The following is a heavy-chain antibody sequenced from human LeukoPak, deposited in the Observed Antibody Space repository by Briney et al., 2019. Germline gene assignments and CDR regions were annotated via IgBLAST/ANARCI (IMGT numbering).Heavy chain of an antibody. CDR1: GGSISSYY. J-gene: IGHJ4*02. D-gene: IGHD1-26*01. CDR2: IYTSGST. Sequence: LGTLSLTCTVSGGSISSYYWSWIRQPAGKGLEWIGRIYTSGSTNYNPSLKSRVTMSVDTSKNQFSLKLSSVTAADTAVFYCARENSGSYREFDYWGQGTLVTVSS. CDR3: ARENSGSYREFDY. V-gene: IGHV4-4*07.